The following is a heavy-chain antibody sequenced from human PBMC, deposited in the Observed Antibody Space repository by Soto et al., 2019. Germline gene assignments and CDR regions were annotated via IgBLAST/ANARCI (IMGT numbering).Heavy chain of an antibody. CDR2: IYYSGST. V-gene: IGHV4-31*03. D-gene: IGHD2-15*01. J-gene: IGHJ4*02. Sequence: QVQLQESGPGLVKPSQTLSLTCTVSGGSISSGGYYWSWIRQHPGKGLEWIGYIYYSGSTYYNPSLKSRVTISVDASKNQFSLKLSSVTAADPAVYYCARAVGGNELLDYWGQGTLVTVSS. CDR3: ARAVGGNELLDY. CDR1: GGSISSGGYY.